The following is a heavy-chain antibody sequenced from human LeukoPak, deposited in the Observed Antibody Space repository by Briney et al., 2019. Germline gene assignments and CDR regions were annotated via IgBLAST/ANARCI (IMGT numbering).Heavy chain of an antibody. CDR1: GGSISSGRYY. V-gene: IGHV4-61*02. CDR3: ARGRTINWFDP. D-gene: IGHD3-9*01. J-gene: IGHJ5*02. CDR2: IYTSGST. Sequence: SETLSLTCTVSGGSISSGRYYWSWIRQPAGKGLEWIGRIYTSGSTNYNPSLKSRVTISVDTSKNQFSLKLSSVTAADTAVYYCARGRTINWFDPWGQGTLVTVSS.